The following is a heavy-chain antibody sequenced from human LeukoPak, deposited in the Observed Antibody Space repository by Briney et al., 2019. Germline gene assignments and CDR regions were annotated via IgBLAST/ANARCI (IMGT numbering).Heavy chain of an antibody. V-gene: IGHV3-23*01. CDR2: ISGSGGST. CDR1: GFTFSSYA. D-gene: IGHD6-19*01. CDR3: AKDRGSSSPMRYYFDY. Sequence: GGSLRLSCAASGFTFSSYAMSWVRQAPGKGLEWVSAISGSGGSTYYADSVKGRFTISRDNSKNTLYLQMNSLTAEDTAIYYCAKDRGSSSPMRYYFDYWGQGTLVTVPS. J-gene: IGHJ4*02.